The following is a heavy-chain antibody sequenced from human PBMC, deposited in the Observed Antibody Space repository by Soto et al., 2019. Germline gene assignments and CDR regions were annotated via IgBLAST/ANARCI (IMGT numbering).Heavy chain of an antibody. Sequence: PGGSLRLSCAASRFTFSTYEMNWVRQAPGKGLEWVSYINSSGSTVYSADSVNGRFTISRDNTRNSLYLQMNSLRDEDTALYYCVRYCSTTLCNGVATRTFDYWGQGTLVTVSS. CDR2: INSSGSTV. D-gene: IGHD2-2*01. J-gene: IGHJ4*02. V-gene: IGHV3-48*03. CDR1: RFTFSTYE. CDR3: VRYCSTTLCNGVATRTFDY.